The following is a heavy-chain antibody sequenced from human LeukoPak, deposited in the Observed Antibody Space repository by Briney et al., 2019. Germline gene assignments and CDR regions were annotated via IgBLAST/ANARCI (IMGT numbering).Heavy chain of an antibody. V-gene: IGHV1-18*01. J-gene: IGHJ3*02. CDR3: AREVGALTYYYHKPQAFDT. CDR1: GYTFTSYG. D-gene: IGHD3-22*01. Sequence: ASVKVSCKASGYTFTSYGISWVRQAPGQGLEWMGWISAYNGNTNYAQKLQGRVTMTTDTSTSTAYMELRSLRSDDTAVYYCAREVGALTYYYHKPQAFDTWGQGTMVTVSS. CDR2: ISAYNGNT.